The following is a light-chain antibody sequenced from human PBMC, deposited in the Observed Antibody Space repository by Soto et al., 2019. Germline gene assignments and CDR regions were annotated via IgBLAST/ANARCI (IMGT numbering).Light chain of an antibody. CDR3: QQSYSTTWT. J-gene: IGKJ1*01. CDR1: QGISTY. V-gene: IGKV1-39*01. Sequence: DIQMTQSPSSLSASVGDRVTITCRASQGISTYLNWYQQRPGKAPKLLIYAASSLQSGVPSRFSGSGSETHFTLTISSLQPEDVATYSCQQSYSTTWTFGQGTKVDIK. CDR2: AAS.